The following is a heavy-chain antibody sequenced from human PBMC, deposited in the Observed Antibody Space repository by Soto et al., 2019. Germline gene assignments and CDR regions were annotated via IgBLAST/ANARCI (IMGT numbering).Heavy chain of an antibody. CDR2: LSGRGGST. CDR1: GFTFSSYA. CDR3: AKGGLYGSGSYYNAGNYYYYGMDV. V-gene: IGHV3-23*01. D-gene: IGHD3-10*01. Sequence: EVQLLESGGDLVQPGGSLRVSCAASGFTFSSYAMTWVRQAPGKGLEWVSSLSGRGGSTYDADSVKGRFTISRDNSKNSLYLQMTSRRAEETAVYYCAKGGLYGSGSYYNAGNYYYYGMDVWGQGTTVTVSS. J-gene: IGHJ6*02.